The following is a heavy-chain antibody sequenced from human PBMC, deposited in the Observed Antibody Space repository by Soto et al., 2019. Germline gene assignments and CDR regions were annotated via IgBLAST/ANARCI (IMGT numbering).Heavy chain of an antibody. CDR1: GGSISSSSYY. D-gene: IGHD6-19*01. CDR3: ARRVTAVAGTYYSYYGMDV. CDR2: IYYSGRT. V-gene: IGHV4-39*01. J-gene: IGHJ6*02. Sequence: QLQLQESGPGLVKPSETLSLTCTVSGGSISSSSYYWGWIRQPPGKGLEWLGSIYYSGRTYYNTYIKSRVTISGDTSNNQFSLKLSSVTAADTAVYYCARRVTAVAGTYYSYYGMDVWGQGTPGTVSS.